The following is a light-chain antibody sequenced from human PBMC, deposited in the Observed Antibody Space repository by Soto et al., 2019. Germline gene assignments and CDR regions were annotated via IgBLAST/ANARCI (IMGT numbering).Light chain of an antibody. V-gene: IGLV2-14*01. CDR3: SSYTISNTLPVV. J-gene: IGLJ1*01. CDR1: RRDVGGYNY. CDR2: EVT. Sequence: QSALTQPAPVSGSSGQSITISCTGTRRDVGGYNYVSWYQQYSGKSPKLLIYEVTHRPSGVSNRFSGSKSGNTASLTISGLQAEDEADYYCSSYTISNTLPVVFGTGTKVTVL.